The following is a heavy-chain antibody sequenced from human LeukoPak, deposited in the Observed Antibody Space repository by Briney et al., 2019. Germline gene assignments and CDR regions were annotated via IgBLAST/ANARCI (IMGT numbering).Heavy chain of an antibody. CDR2: IYYSGST. V-gene: IGHV4-39*07. CDR3: ARFVGSGSPDLYY. Sequence: PSETLSLTCTVSGGSISSSSYYWGWIRQPPGKGLEWIGSIYYSGSTYYNPSLKSRVTISVDTSKNQFSLKLSSVTAADTAVYYCARFVGSGSPDLYYWGQGTLVTVSS. CDR1: GGSISSSSYY. J-gene: IGHJ4*02. D-gene: IGHD3-10*01.